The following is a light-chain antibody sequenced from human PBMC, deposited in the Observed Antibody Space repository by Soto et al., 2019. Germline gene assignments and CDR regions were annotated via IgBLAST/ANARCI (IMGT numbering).Light chain of an antibody. CDR2: RNN. Sequence: QSVLTQPPSASGTPGQKVTISCSGSNSNIGSDFVFWFQQLPGTAPILLIYRNNQRPSGVRDRFSGSKSGTSASLAISGLRSEDEADYYCVSWDASLSAWVFGGGTKLTVL. V-gene: IGLV1-47*01. CDR1: NSNIGSDF. CDR3: VSWDASLSAWV. J-gene: IGLJ3*02.